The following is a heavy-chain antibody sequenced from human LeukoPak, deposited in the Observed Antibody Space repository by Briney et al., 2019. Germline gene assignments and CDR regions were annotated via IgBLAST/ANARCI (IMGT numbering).Heavy chain of an antibody. D-gene: IGHD3-22*01. CDR1: GGSISSSSYY. J-gene: IGHJ6*03. CDR2: IYYSGST. Sequence: PSETLPLTCTVSGGSISSSSYYWGWIRQPPGKGLEWIGSIYYSGSTYYNPSLKSRVTISVDTSKNQFSLKLSSVTAAGTAVYYCARGRMDSSGYSYYMDVWGKGTTVTVSS. V-gene: IGHV4-39*07. CDR3: ARGRMDSSGYSYYMDV.